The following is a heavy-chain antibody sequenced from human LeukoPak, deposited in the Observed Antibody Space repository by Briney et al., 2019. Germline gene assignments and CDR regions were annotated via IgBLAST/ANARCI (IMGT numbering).Heavy chain of an antibody. Sequence: ASVKVSRKASGYTFTGYYMHWVRQAPGQGLEWMGWINPNSGGTNYAQKFQGRVTMARDTSISTAYMELSRLSSDDTAVYYCARVLNYYGMDVWGQGTTVTVSS. CDR3: ARVLNYYGMDV. V-gene: IGHV1-2*02. J-gene: IGHJ6*02. CDR1: GYTFTGYY. CDR2: INPNSGGT.